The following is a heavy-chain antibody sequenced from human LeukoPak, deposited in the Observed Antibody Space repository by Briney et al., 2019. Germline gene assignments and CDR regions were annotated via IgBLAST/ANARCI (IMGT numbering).Heavy chain of an antibody. J-gene: IGHJ5*02. V-gene: IGHV1-69*13. CDR3: ARDGTYYDFWSGYSRAGNWFDP. CDR2: IIPIFGTA. Sequence: ASVKVSCKASGGTFSSYAISWVRQAPGQGLERMGGIIPIFGTADTEKKSQGRITITADESTSTAYMELSSLRSEDTAVYYCARDGTYYDFWSGYSRAGNWFDPWGQGTLVTVSS. CDR1: GGTFSSYA. D-gene: IGHD3-3*01.